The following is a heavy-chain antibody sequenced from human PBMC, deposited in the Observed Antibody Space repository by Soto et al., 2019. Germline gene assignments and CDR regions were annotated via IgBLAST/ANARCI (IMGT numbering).Heavy chain of an antibody. CDR2: ISSSGSTA. D-gene: IGHD3-10*01. CDR3: TKAAWSPYLSFY. V-gene: IGHV3-48*03. J-gene: IGHJ4*02. CDR1: GFTFSRFE. Sequence: GSLRLSCAASGFTFSRFELHWVRQAPGKGLEWISYISSSGSTAYYASSVEGRFTISRDNANNSVYLQMDSLRAEDTALYYCTKAAWSPYLSFYWGQGALVTVSS.